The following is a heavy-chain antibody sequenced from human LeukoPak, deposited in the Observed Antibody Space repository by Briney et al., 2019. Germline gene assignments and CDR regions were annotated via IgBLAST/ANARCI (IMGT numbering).Heavy chain of an antibody. V-gene: IGHV3-7*01. Sequence: GGSLRLSCAASGFTFSSYSMNWVRQAPGKGLERVAHIKQDGSEKYYVDSVKGRFTISRDNAKNSLYLQMNSLRAEDTAVYYCASRGYSYGWDAFDIWGQGTMVTVSS. CDR1: GFTFSSYS. D-gene: IGHD5-18*01. J-gene: IGHJ3*02. CDR3: ASRGYSYGWDAFDI. CDR2: IKQDGSEK.